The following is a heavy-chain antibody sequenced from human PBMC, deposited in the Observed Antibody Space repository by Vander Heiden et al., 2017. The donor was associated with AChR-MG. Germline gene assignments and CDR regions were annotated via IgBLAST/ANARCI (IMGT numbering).Heavy chain of an antibody. D-gene: IGHD3-10*01. V-gene: IGHV1-69*02. CDR3: ARSMVRGVVGLDAAH. CDR1: GDTFSRNA. CDR2: IIPNLDIT. J-gene: IGHJ1*01. Sequence: QAQVVQSGAEVRKPRSSVRLSCKVSGDTFSRNAIGWLRQAPCQGFAWFGRIIPNLDITNYAQKFKGRLTITAEKTTNTAYMDLSSLTSDDTAMYYCARSMVRGVVGLDAAHWGQGSLVTVS.